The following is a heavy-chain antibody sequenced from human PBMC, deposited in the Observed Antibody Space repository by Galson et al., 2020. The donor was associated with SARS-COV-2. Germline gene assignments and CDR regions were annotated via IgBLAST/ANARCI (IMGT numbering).Heavy chain of an antibody. Sequence: SCAASGFTFSSNGMHWVRQAPGKGLEWVAVIWYDGSNKYYADSVKGRFTISRDNSKNTLYLQMNSLRAEDTAVYYCARDYYDSSGYTVDAFDIWGQGTMVTVSS. J-gene: IGHJ3*02. CDR3: ARDYYDSSGYTVDAFDI. CDR1: GFTFSSNG. D-gene: IGHD3-22*01. V-gene: IGHV3-33*01. CDR2: IWYDGSNK.